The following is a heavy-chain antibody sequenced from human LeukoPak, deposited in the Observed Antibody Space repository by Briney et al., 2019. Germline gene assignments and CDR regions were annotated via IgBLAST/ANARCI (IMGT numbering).Heavy chain of an antibody. CDR1: GGSISSYY. CDR3: ARAAPENGAFDI. V-gene: IGHV4-59*12. CDR2: IYYSGST. Sequence: SETLSLTCTVSGGSISSYYWSWIRQPPGKGLEWIGYIYYSGSTNYNPSLKSRVTISLDKSKNQFSLKLNSLTAADTAIYYCARAAPENGAFDIWGQGTMVTVSS. J-gene: IGHJ3*02. D-gene: IGHD6-13*01.